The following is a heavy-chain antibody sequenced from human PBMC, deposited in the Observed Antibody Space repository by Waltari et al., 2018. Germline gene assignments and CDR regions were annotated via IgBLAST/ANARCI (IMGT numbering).Heavy chain of an antibody. Sequence: ELQLLEPGGGLVQPGGPLRLSCKASGFSFSTSAMNWVRQAPGKGPEWLSFIDRTSSRIFYADSVKGRFTVSRDNAKNSLYLQMYSLRAEDTAVYYCARDAGGFDYWGQGTLVTVSS. CDR1: GFSFSTSA. J-gene: IGHJ4*02. V-gene: IGHV3-48*04. CDR2: IDRTSSRI. CDR3: ARDAGGFDY. D-gene: IGHD1-1*01.